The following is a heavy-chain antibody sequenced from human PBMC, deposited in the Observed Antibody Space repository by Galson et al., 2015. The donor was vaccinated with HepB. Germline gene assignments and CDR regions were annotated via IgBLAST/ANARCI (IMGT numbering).Heavy chain of an antibody. J-gene: IGHJ4*02. V-gene: IGHV3-23*01. CDR2: ISGSGGST. D-gene: IGHD6-19*01. CDR1: GFTFSSYA. Sequence: SLRLSCAASGFTFSSYAMSWVRQAPGKGLEWVSAISGSGGSTYYADSVKGRFTISRDNSKNTLYLQMNSLRAEDTAVYYCAITPGYSSGWYSSWGQGTLVTVSS. CDR3: AITPGYSSGWYSS.